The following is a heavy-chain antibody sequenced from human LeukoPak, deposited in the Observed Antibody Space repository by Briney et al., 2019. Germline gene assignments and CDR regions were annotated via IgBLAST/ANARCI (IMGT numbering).Heavy chain of an antibody. CDR2: INPNSGGI. CDR3: ARVLSLPIAAAVSNWFDP. J-gene: IGHJ5*02. Sequence: ASVKVSCKASGYTFTGYYMHWVRQAPGQGLEWMGWINPNSGGINYAQKFQGRVTMTRDTSISTAYMELSRLRSDDTAVYYCARVLSLPIAAAVSNWFDPWGQGTLVTVSS. CDR1: GYTFTGYY. D-gene: IGHD6-13*01. V-gene: IGHV1-2*02.